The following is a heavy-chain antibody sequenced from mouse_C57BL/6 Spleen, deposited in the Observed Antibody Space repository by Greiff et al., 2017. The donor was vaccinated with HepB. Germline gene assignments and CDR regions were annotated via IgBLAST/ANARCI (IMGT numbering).Heavy chain of an antibody. D-gene: IGHD1-1*01. CDR3: ARMGYYGSYWYFDV. CDR1: GYSITSGYY. CDR2: ISYDGSN. J-gene: IGHJ1*03. V-gene: IGHV3-6*01. Sequence: DVKLVESGPGLVKPSQSLSLTCSVTGYSITSGYYWNWIRQFPGNKLEWMGYISYDGSNNYNPSLKNRISITRDTSKNQFFLKLNSVTTEDTATYYCARMGYYGSYWYFDVWGTGTTVTVSS.